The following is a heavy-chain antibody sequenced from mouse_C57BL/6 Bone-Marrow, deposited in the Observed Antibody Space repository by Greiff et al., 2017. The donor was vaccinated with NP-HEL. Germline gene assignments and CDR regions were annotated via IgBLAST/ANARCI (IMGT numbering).Heavy chain of an antibody. Sequence: QVQLQQSGAELVRPGTSVKVSCKASGYAFTNYLIEWVKQRPGQGLEWIGVINPGSGGTNYNEKFKGKATLTADKSSSTAYMQLSSLTSEDSAVYFCARGGLNHFDYWGQGTTLTVSS. J-gene: IGHJ2*01. CDR2: INPGSGGT. V-gene: IGHV1-54*01. CDR3: ARGGLNHFDY. CDR1: GYAFTNYL. D-gene: IGHD3-3*01.